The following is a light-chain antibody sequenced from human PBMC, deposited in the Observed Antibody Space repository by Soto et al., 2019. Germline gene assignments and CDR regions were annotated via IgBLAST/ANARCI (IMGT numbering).Light chain of an antibody. CDR1: QGITSW. CDR2: RAS. CDR3: QQTTTTPLT. V-gene: IGKV1-12*01. Sequence: DIQMTQSPSSVSSSVGDRVTITCRASQGITSWLAWYQQKPGKAPKLLLYRASNLQSGVPSRFSGSGSGTDFTLTISGLQPADFATYYCQQTTTTPLTFGGGTKVEIK. J-gene: IGKJ4*01.